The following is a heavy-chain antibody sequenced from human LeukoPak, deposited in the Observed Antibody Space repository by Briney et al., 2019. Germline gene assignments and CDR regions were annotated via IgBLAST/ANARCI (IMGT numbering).Heavy chain of an antibody. CDR3: ARTGGIRAVPGPYYFDH. Sequence: GGSLRLSCAASGFTFSAYWMSWVRQAPGKGLEWVANIKQDGSEKNYVDSVKGRFTISRDNAKSSLYLQMNSLTAEDTAVYYCARTGGIRAVPGPYYFDHWGQGTLVTVSS. CDR2: IKQDGSEK. D-gene: IGHD6-19*01. J-gene: IGHJ4*02. V-gene: IGHV3-7*01. CDR1: GFTFSAYW.